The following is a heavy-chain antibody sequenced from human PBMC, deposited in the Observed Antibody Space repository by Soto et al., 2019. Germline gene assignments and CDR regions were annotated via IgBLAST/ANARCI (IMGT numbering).Heavy chain of an antibody. CDR1: GYTFTGYY. D-gene: IGHD6-13*01. Sequence: SVQVSFKASGYTFTGYYMHWVRQAPGQGLEWMGWINPNSGVTNYAQKFQGWVTMTRDTSISTAYMELSRLRSDDTAVYYCARDGTPGGMDVWGQGTTVTVSS. CDR2: INPNSGVT. J-gene: IGHJ6*02. V-gene: IGHV1-2*04. CDR3: ARDGTPGGMDV.